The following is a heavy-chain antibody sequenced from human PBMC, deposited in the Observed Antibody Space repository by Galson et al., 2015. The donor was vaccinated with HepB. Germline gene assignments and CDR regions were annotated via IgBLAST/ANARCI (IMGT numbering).Heavy chain of an antibody. Sequence: SLRLSCAASGFTFSSYSMNWVRQAPGKGLEWVSSISSSSSYIYYADSVKGRFTISRDNAKNSLYLQMNSLRAEDTAVYYCARDRQGGGVAEAWFDPWGQGTLVTVSS. J-gene: IGHJ5*02. D-gene: IGHD2-21*01. CDR1: GFTFSSYS. CDR2: ISSSSSYI. CDR3: ARDRQGGGVAEAWFDP. V-gene: IGHV3-21*01.